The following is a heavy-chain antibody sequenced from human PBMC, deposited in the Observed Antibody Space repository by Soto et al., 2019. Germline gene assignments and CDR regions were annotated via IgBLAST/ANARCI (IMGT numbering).Heavy chain of an antibody. V-gene: IGHV3-23*01. Sequence: GGSLRLSCAASGFTFSSYAMSWVRQAPGKGLEWVSAISGSGGSTYYADSVKGRFTISRDNSKNTLYLQMNSLRAEDTAVYYCAKDQARAMTTVTTVDYWGQGTLVTVSS. J-gene: IGHJ4*02. D-gene: IGHD4-17*01. CDR3: AKDQARAMTTVTTVDY. CDR1: GFTFSSYA. CDR2: ISGSGGST.